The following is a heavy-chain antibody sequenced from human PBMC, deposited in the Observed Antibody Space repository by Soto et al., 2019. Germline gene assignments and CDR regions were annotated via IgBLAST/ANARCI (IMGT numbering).Heavy chain of an antibody. CDR3: ARGWRVDYYGSGSYYRSRSHYYYYYMDV. J-gene: IGHJ6*03. CDR1: GYTFTSYD. V-gene: IGHV1-8*01. CDR2: MNPNSGNT. D-gene: IGHD3-10*01. Sequence: ASVKVSCKTSGYTFTSYDINWVRQATGQGLEWMGWMNPNSGNTGYAQKFQGRVTMTRNTSISTAYMELSSLRSEDPAVYYCARGWRVDYYGSGSYYRSRSHYYYYYMDVWGKGTTVTVSS.